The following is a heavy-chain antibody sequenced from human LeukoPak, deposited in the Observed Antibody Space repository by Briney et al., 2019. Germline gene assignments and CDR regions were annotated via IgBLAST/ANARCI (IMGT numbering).Heavy chain of an antibody. V-gene: IGHV1-8*03. CDR3: ARGGVWGYCSGGSCYYYYYMDV. CDR2: MNPNSGNT. CDR1: GYTFTSYD. Sequence: ASVKVSCKASGYTFTSYDINWVRQATGQGLEWMGWMNPNSGNTGYAQKFQGRVTITRNTSISTAYMELSSLRSEDTAVYYCARGGVWGYCSGGSCYYYYYMDVWGKGTTVTVSS. D-gene: IGHD2-15*01. J-gene: IGHJ6*03.